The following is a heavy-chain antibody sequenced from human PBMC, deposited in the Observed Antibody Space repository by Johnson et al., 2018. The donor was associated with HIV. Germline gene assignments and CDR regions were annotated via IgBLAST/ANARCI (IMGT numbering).Heavy chain of an antibody. J-gene: IGHJ3*02. Sequence: QVQLVESGGGVVQPGRSLRLSCAASGFTFSSYAMHWVRQAPGNGLEWVAVISYDGSNKYYADSVKGRFTISRDNSKNTLYLQMNSLRAEDTAVYYCANLLITWTFGVVLDDAFDIWGQGTMVTVSS. V-gene: IGHV3-30*04. CDR1: GFTFSSYA. D-gene: IGHD3-3*01. CDR2: ISYDGSNK. CDR3: ANLLITWTFGVVLDDAFDI.